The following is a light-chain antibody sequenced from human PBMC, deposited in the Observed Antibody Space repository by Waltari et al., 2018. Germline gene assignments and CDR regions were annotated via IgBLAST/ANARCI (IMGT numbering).Light chain of an antibody. CDR3: QQYYSTPLT. Sequence: DIVMTQSPDSLAVSLGERATVNCKSSQSVLYSSKNKNYLAWDQKKPGQPPERLIHSASSRESGVPDRFSGSGSGTDFTLTISSLQAEDVAVYYCQQYYSTPLTFGGGTKVEIK. CDR1: QSVLYSSKNKNY. V-gene: IGKV4-1*01. J-gene: IGKJ4*01. CDR2: SAS.